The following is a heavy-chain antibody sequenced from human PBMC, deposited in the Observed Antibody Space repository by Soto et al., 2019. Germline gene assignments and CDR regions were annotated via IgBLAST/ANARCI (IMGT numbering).Heavy chain of an antibody. Sequence: SETLSLTCTVSGGSISSYYWSWIRQPPGNGLEWIGYIYYSGSTNYNPSLKSRVTTSVDTSKNQFSLKLRSVTAADTAVYYCARVLEDCSGGSCYPQGYFDYWGQGTLVTVSS. V-gene: IGHV4-59*01. J-gene: IGHJ4*02. CDR2: IYYSGST. CDR3: ARVLEDCSGGSCYPQGYFDY. CDR1: GGSISSYY. D-gene: IGHD2-15*01.